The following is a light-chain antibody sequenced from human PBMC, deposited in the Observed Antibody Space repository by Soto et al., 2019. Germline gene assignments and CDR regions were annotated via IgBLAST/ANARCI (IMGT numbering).Light chain of an antibody. Sequence: DIQMTQSPSTLSASVGDRVTITCRASQSISSWLAWYQQKPGKAPKLLIYKASSLESGVPSRFSGSGSGTEFTLTISSLQPDDFAPYYGQQYNSYPWTFGQGTKVEIK. CDR2: KAS. CDR1: QSISSW. J-gene: IGKJ1*01. CDR3: QQYNSYPWT. V-gene: IGKV1-5*03.